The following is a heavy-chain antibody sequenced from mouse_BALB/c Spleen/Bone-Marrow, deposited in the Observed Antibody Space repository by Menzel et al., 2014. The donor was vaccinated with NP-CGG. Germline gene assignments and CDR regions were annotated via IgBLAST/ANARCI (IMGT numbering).Heavy chain of an antibody. V-gene: IGHV5-9-4*01. Sequence: EVQRVESGGGLVKPGGSLKLFCAASGFTFSSYAMSWVRQSPEKRLEWVAEISSGGSYTYYPDTVTGRFTISRDNAKNTLYLEMSSLRSEDTAMYYCARSPQRDYAMDYWGQGTSVTVSS. CDR2: ISSGGSYT. D-gene: IGHD3-2*02. CDR1: GFTFSSYA. J-gene: IGHJ4*01. CDR3: ARSPQRDYAMDY.